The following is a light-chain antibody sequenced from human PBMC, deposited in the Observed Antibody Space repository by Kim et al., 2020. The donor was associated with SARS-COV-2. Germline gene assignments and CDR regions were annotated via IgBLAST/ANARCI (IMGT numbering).Light chain of an antibody. Sequence: SASVGDRVTFTCRASQYIATYLNWYQWKPGKAPNLLIFETSNLQSGVPSRFSGSVSGTDFTLTIVNLQPEDFATYYCQQTYRNPPTFGRGTK. V-gene: IGKV1-39*01. CDR1: QYIATY. J-gene: IGKJ1*01. CDR3: QQTYRNPPT. CDR2: ETS.